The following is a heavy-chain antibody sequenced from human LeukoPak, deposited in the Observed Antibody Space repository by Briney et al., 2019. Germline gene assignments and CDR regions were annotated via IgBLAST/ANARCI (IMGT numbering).Heavy chain of an antibody. CDR1: GGPIRSYY. CDR2: IHYSEST. D-gene: IGHD6-13*01. V-gene: IGHV4-59*01. J-gene: IGHJ6*02. Sequence: PSETLSLTCTVSGGPIRSYYWSWMRQPPGKGLEWIGNIHYSESTNFNPSLKSRVAIAVDTSKNQFSLSMRSVTAADTAVYYCARVSAAGMEFHYGMDVWGQGTTVFVSS. CDR3: ARVSAAGMEFHYGMDV.